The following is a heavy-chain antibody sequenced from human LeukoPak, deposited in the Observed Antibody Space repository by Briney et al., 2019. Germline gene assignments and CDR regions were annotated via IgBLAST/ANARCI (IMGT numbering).Heavy chain of an antibody. Sequence: GGSLRLSRAASGFTFNSYGMKWVRQAPGKGLEWVSGISGSSGTTYYADSVKGRFTISRDNSKNTLYLQMKSLRAEDAAVYYCAKDGVYCSGGNCYSNVWGQGTLVTVSA. CDR1: GFTFNSYG. D-gene: IGHD2-15*01. CDR2: ISGSSGTT. CDR3: AKDGVYCSGGNCYSNV. V-gene: IGHV3-23*01. J-gene: IGHJ4*02.